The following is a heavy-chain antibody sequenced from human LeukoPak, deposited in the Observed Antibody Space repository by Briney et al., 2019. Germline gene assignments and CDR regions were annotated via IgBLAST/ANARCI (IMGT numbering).Heavy chain of an antibody. CDR2: IKSKTDGGTT. Sequence: GGSLRLSCAASGFTFSNAWMSWVRQAPGKGLEWVGRIKSKTDGGTTDYTAPVKGRFTISRDGSKNTLYLQMNSLKTEDTAVYYCTTERAYYYDSSGYIDYWGQGTLVTVTS. J-gene: IGHJ4*02. CDR1: GFTFSNAW. D-gene: IGHD3-22*01. V-gene: IGHV3-15*01. CDR3: TTERAYYYDSSGYIDY.